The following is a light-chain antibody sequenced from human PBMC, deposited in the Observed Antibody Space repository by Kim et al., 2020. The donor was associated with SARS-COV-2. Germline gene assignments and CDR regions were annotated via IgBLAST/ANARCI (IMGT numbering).Light chain of an antibody. CDR1: QNINSN. V-gene: IGKV3-15*01. J-gene: IGKJ1*01. Sequence: EIVMTQSPATLSVSPGGRATLSCRASQNINSNLVWYQQKPDQAPRLLIYAASTRATGIPARFSGSGSGTEFTLTISSLQSEDFAVYYCQQYNNWPRTFGQGTKVDIK. CDR3: QQYNNWPRT. CDR2: AAS.